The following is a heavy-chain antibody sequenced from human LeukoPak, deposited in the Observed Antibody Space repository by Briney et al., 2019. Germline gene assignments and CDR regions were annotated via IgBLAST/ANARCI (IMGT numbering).Heavy chain of an antibody. J-gene: IGHJ5*02. CDR1: GFTFSSYS. V-gene: IGHV3-21*01. Sequence: PGGSLRLSCAASGFTFSSYSMNWVRQAPGKGLEWVSSISSSSSYIYYADSVKGRFTISRDNAKNSLYLQMNSLRAEDTAVYYCARVTSHYDILTGVKVTWFDPWGQGTLVTVSS. CDR2: ISSSSSYI. D-gene: IGHD3-9*01. CDR3: ARVTSHYDILTGVKVTWFDP.